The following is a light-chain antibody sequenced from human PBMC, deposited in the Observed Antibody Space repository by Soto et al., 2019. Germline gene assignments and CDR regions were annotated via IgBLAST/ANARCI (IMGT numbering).Light chain of an antibody. CDR2: GAS. J-gene: IGKJ1*01. CDR3: QQDVT. Sequence: EIVLTQSPGTLSLSPGERATLSCRASQSISSSYLAWYQQKFGQAPRLLIYGASSRATGIPDRFSGSGSGTDFTLTISRLEREDFAVYYCQQDVTFGQETKVSIK. CDR1: QSISSSY. V-gene: IGKV3-20*01.